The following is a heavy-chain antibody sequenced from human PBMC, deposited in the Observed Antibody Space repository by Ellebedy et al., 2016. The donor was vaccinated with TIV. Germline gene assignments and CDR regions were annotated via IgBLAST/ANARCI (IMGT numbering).Heavy chain of an antibody. CDR3: ARVDTVLTHNFDY. V-gene: IGHV4-34*01. CDR2: INHSGST. Sequence: SETLSLXCAVFGGSFSDSYWSWIRQPPGKGLEWIGEINHSGSTNYNPSLKSRVTISVDTSKNQFSLKLSSVTAADTAVYYCARVDTVLTHNFDYWGQGTLVTVSS. J-gene: IGHJ4*02. CDR1: GGSFSDSY. D-gene: IGHD4-23*01.